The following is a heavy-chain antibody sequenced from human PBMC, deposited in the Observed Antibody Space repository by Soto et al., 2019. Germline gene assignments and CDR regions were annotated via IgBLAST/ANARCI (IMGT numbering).Heavy chain of an antibody. CDR1: WYSLTSYW. CDR3: ARQLSYRGRYSGCFVP. V-gene: IGHV5-51*01. J-gene: IGHJ5*02. CDR2: IYPGDSDT. Sequence: PGESLKISCKVSWYSLTSYWIGWLRQMPGKGLEWMGIIYPGDSDTRYSPSFQGQVTISADKSISTAYLQWSSLKASDTAMYYCARQLSYRGRYSGCFVPWGQGTTVTVS. D-gene: IGHD1-26*01.